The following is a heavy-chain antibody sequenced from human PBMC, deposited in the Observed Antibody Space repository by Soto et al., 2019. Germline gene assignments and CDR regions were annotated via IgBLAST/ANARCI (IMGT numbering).Heavy chain of an antibody. CDR3: AKNSLSRYCSGGSCYAIWSNYYYYYGMDV. D-gene: IGHD2-15*01. CDR1: GFTFSSYG. V-gene: IGHV3-30*18. J-gene: IGHJ6*02. CDR2: ISYDGSNK. Sequence: GGSLRLSCAASGFTFSSYGMHWVRQAPGKGLEWVAVISYDGSNKYYADSVKSRFTISRDNSKNTLYLQMNSLRAEDTAVYYCAKNSLSRYCSGGSCYAIWSNYYYYYGMDVWGQGTTVTVSS.